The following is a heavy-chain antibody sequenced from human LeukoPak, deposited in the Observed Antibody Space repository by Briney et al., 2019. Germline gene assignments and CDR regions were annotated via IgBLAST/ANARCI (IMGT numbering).Heavy chain of an antibody. CDR3: ARGLVVVPGLLHY. D-gene: IGHD2-2*01. CDR2: IYHSGST. CDR1: GGSISSGGYP. V-gene: IGHV4-30-2*01. J-gene: IGHJ4*02. Sequence: PSETLSLTCAVSGGSISSGGYPWSWIRQPPGKGLEWIGYIYHSGSTYYNPSLKSRVTISVDRSKNQFSLKLSSVTAADTAVYYCARGLVVVPGLLHYWGQGTLVTVSS.